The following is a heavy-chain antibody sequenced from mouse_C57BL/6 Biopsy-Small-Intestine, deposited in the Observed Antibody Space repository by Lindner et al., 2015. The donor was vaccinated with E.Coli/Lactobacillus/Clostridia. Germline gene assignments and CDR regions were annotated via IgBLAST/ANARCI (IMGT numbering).Heavy chain of an antibody. CDR2: ISSVSNTI. CDR1: GFTFSDYG. CDR3: ARRGREYYAMTT. Sequence: VQLQESGGGLVKPGGSLNLSCAASGFTFSDYGMHWVRQAPEKGLEWIAHISSVSNTIRYADTVKGRFTISRDNAKNTLFLQMTSLRSEDTAMYYCARRGREYYAMTTGVKEPQSPSPQ. V-gene: IGHV5-17*01. J-gene: IGHJ4*01.